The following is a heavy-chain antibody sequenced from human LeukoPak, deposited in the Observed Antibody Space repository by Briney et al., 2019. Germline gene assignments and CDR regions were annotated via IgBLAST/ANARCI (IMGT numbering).Heavy chain of an antibody. D-gene: IGHD3-10*01. J-gene: IGHJ4*02. CDR1: GFTFRNYV. Sequence: GGSLRLSCAASGFTFRNYVIHWVRQAPGKGLEWVAVTSSDLNVKLYADSVKGRFTISRDNSRSTLYLQMNSLRPEDTAIYYCAREGYYGSGSPPSLYFDYWAREPWSPSPQ. CDR3: AREGYYGSGSPPSLYFDY. V-gene: IGHV3-30-3*01. CDR2: TSSDLNVK.